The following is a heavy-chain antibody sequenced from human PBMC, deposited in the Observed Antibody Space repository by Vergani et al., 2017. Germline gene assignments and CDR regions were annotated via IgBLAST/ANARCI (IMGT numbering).Heavy chain of an antibody. J-gene: IGHJ4*02. CDR3: ARASLYCSSTSCYRGYYFDY. CDR1: GYTFTSYA. CDR2: INAGNGNT. V-gene: IGHV1-3*01. Sequence: QVQLVQSGAEVKKPGASVKVSCKASGYTFTSYAMHWVRQAPXQRLEWMGWINAGNGNTKYSQKFQGRVTITRDTSASTAYMELSSLRSEDTAVYYCARASLYCSSTSCYRGYYFDYWGQGTLVTVSS. D-gene: IGHD2-2*02.